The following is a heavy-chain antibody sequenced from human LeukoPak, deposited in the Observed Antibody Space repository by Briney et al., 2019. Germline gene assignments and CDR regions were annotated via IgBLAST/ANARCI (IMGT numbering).Heavy chain of an antibody. J-gene: IGHJ4*02. V-gene: IGHV4-39*07. CDR1: SGSISTSNYY. CDR3: ARVGRSGCPDY. CDR2: IFYSGST. D-gene: IGHD1-14*01. Sequence: SETLSLTCTVSSGSISTSNYYWGWVRQPPGKALEWIGNIFYSGSTYYSPSLKSRVTISVDKSKNQFSLKLSSVTAADTAVYYCARVGRSGCPDYWGQGTLVTVSS.